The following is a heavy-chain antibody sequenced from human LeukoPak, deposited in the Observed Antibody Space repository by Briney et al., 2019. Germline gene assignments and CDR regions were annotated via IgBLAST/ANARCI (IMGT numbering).Heavy chain of an antibody. CDR2: IYTSGST. Sequence: SETLSLTCTVSGGSISSYYWSWIRQPPGKGLEWIGYIYTSGSTNYNPSLKSRVTISVDTSKNQFSLKLSSVTAADTAVYYCARLEGYSSGWNYYYYYYMDVWGKGTTVTVPS. V-gene: IGHV4-4*09. J-gene: IGHJ6*03. D-gene: IGHD6-19*01. CDR3: ARLEGYSSGWNYYYYYYMDV. CDR1: GGSISSYY.